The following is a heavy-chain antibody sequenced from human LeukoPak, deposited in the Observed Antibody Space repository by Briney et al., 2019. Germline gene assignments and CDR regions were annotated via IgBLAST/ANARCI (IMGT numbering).Heavy chain of an antibody. V-gene: IGHV4-39*01. D-gene: IGHD6-13*01. CDR1: GGSISSSSYY. CDR2: IYYSGST. J-gene: IGHJ5*02. Sequence: PSETLSLTCTVSGGSISSSSYYWGWIRQPPGKGLEWIGSIYYSGSTYYNPSLKSRVTISVDTSKNQFSLKLSSVTAADTAVYYCARMYSSSWYANWFGPWGQGTLVTVSS. CDR3: ARMYSSSWYANWFGP.